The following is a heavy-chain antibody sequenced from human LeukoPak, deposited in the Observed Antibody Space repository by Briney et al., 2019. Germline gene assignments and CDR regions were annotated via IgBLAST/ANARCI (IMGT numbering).Heavy chain of an antibody. CDR1: GYTFTSYD. CDR3: ARVSETPAYYYTSGYYSLGY. D-gene: IGHD3-22*01. Sequence: SVKVSCKASGYTFTSYDIKWVRQATGQGLEWMGWMNPYSGNTGYAQRFQGRGTITTDTSISTAYMALSSLKSEDTAVYSCARVSETPAYYYTSGYYSLGYWGQGTLVTVPS. CDR2: MNPYSGNT. V-gene: IGHV1-8*01. J-gene: IGHJ4*02.